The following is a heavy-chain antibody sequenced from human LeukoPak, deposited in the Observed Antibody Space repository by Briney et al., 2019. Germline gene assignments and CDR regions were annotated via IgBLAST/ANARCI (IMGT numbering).Heavy chain of an antibody. CDR3: ARLDMEFDY. D-gene: IGHD3-3*01. CDR1: GFTFSSYG. Sequence: GGSLRLSCAASGFTFSSYGMHWVRQAPGKGLEWVALIWYDGTNKYYADSVKGRFTISRDNSKNTLYLQMNSLRAEDTAVYYCARLDMEFDYWGQGTLVTVSS. J-gene: IGHJ4*02. V-gene: IGHV3-33*01. CDR2: IWYDGTNK.